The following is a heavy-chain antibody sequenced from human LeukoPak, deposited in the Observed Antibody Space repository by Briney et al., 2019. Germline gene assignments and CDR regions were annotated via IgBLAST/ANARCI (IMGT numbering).Heavy chain of an antibody. J-gene: IGHJ6*02. CDR3: ARGRAPIVVVPAAIPDGMDV. V-gene: IGHV4-59*12. D-gene: IGHD2-2*02. CDR2: IYYSGST. CDR1: GGSISSYY. Sequence: SETLSLTCTVSGGSISSYYWSWIRQPPGKGLEWIGYIYYSGSTNYNPSLKSRVTISVDTSKNQFSLKLSSVTAADTAVYYCARGRAPIVVVPAAIPDGMDVWGQGTTVTVSS.